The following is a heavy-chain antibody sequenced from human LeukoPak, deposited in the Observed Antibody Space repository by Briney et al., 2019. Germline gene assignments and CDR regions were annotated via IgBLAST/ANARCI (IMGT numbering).Heavy chain of an antibody. D-gene: IGHD3-3*01. J-gene: IGHJ6*03. CDR1: GFTFSSYD. V-gene: IGHV3-13*01. CDR3: ARATPDQYYDFWSGYWTRPNYYYMDV. Sequence: GGSLRLSCAASGFTFSSYDMHWVRQATGKGLEWVSAIGTAGDTYHPGSVKGRFTISRENAKNSLYLQMSSLRAGDTAVYYCARATPDQYYDFWSGYWTRPNYYYMDVWGKGTTVTVSS. CDR2: IGTAGDT.